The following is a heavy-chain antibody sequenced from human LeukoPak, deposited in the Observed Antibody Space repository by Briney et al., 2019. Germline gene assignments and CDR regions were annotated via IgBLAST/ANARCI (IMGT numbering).Heavy chain of an antibody. CDR3: ARTIAVANAYFDY. V-gene: IGHV1-69*05. Sequence: SVKVSCKASGGTFSSYAISWVRQAPGQGLEGMGGIIPIFGTANYAQKFQGRVTITTDESTSTAYVELSSLRSEDTAVYYCARTIAVANAYFDYWGQGTLVTVSS. D-gene: IGHD6-19*01. CDR2: IIPIFGTA. J-gene: IGHJ4*02. CDR1: GGTFSSYA.